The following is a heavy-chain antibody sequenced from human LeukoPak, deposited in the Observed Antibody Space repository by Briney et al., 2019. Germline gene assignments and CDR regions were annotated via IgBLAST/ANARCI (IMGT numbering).Heavy chain of an antibody. V-gene: IGHV4-39*07. D-gene: IGHD3-22*01. Sequence: SETLSLTCTVSGDSMTSTSHFWDWVRRPPGKGLEWIGNIYYRGTTYYNPSLKSRVTISVDTSKNQFSLRLSSVTAADTAVYYCAREIGSGYGLGYWGQGTLVTVSS. CDR3: AREIGSGYGLGY. J-gene: IGHJ4*02. CDR2: IYYRGTT. CDR1: GDSMTSTSHF.